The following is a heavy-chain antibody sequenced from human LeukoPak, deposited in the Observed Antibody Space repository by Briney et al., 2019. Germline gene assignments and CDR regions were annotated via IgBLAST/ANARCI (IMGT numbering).Heavy chain of an antibody. J-gene: IGHJ4*02. D-gene: IGHD2/OR15-2a*01. CDR2: IATAGDT. CDR1: GFTLSSYD. Sequence: QPGGSLRLSCVASGFTLSSYDMHWVRQAPGKGLEWVSAIATAGDTYYAGSVRGRFTISREDAQNSLYLQMASLGAGDTAVYYCAKYWGSRWGVPLFDCWGKGTLVTVSS. V-gene: IGHV3-13*04. CDR3: AKYWGSRWGVPLFDC.